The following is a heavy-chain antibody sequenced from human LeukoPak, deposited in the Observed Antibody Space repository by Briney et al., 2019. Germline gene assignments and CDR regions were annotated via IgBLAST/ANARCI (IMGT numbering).Heavy chain of an antibody. Sequence: PGGSLRFSCAASRFTFSSYTMNWVRQAPGKGLEWVSSISSSSGYIYYADSVKGRFTISRDNAKNSLYLQMNSLRAEDTAVYYCATHDYGDTLDAFDIWGQGTMVTVSS. D-gene: IGHD4-17*01. J-gene: IGHJ3*02. CDR1: RFTFSSYT. V-gene: IGHV3-21*01. CDR2: ISSSSGYI. CDR3: ATHDYGDTLDAFDI.